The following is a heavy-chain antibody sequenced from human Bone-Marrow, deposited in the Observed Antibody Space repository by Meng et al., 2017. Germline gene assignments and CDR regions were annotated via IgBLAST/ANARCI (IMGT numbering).Heavy chain of an antibody. CDR2: IKQDGSET. D-gene: IGHD2/OR15-2a*01. CDR3: ARDCNDYHGMDV. J-gene: IGHJ6*02. Sequence: GESLKISCAASGFTFSNSWMTWVRQAPGKGLEWVANIKQDGSETYYVDSVKGRFTISRDNAKNSLYLHMDRLTAEDTAVYYCARDCNDYHGMDVWGQGTTVTVSS. CDR1: GFTFSNSW. V-gene: IGHV3-7*03.